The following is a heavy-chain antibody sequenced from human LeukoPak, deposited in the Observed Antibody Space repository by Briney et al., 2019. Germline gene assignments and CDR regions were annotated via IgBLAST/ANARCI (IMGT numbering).Heavy chain of an antibody. CDR2: IKKDGTEK. CDR1: GLTFSNHW. V-gene: IGHV3-7*01. J-gene: IGHJ3*02. D-gene: IGHD3-3*01. CDR3: ARSRTSLGVVIMGAFDI. Sequence: PGGSLRLSCSASGLTFSNHWMSWVRQAPGKGLEWVANIKKDGTEKNYVDSAKGRFTISRDSAKNSLSLEMNSLRAEDTAVYYCARSRTSLGVVIMGAFDIWGQGTMVTVSS.